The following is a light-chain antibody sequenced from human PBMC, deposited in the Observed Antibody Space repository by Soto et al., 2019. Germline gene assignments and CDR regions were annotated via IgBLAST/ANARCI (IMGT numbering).Light chain of an antibody. CDR1: QSVGNN. CDR3: QQHAHCPLP. CDR2: EAS. V-gene: IGKV3-11*01. Sequence: EIGLTQSPATLSLSPGERATLSCRASQSVGNNLAWYQQKPGQAPGLLIYEASTRATGIPARFSGSGSGTDFTLTISSLEPEDFAVYYCQQHAHCPLPFGGGTKVEIK. J-gene: IGKJ4*01.